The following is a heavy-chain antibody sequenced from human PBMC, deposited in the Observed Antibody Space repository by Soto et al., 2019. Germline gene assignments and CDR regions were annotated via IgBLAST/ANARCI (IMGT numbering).Heavy chain of an antibody. V-gene: IGHV3-30-3*01. J-gene: IGHJ4*02. D-gene: IGHD1-1*01. CDR3: ARRNRTATRVDY. Sequence: QVQLVESGGGVVQPGRSLRLSCSASGFTFSDFEMYWVLQDPGKGLDWVSFISYDGSNQYYAGYVKGVFTVSRDNSKNTLYLLMHIVRLGDTAVYFCARRNRTATRVDYWRQGTQVTVSS. CDR2: ISYDGSNQ. CDR1: GFTFSDFE.